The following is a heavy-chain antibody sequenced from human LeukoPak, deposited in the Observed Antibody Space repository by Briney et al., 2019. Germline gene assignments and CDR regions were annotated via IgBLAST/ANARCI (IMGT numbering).Heavy chain of an antibody. Sequence: GSLRLSCAASGFISSIDWMSWGPQAPGKGLEWVANIKQDGSEKDYVDSVKCRFTISRDNAQSSLYLQMNRLRAEDTAVYYCARDNRDVTDAFDIWGQGTLVTVSS. CDR2: IKQDGSEK. CDR3: ARDNRDVTDAFDI. V-gene: IGHV3-7*04. J-gene: IGHJ3*02. CDR1: GFISSIDW. D-gene: IGHD3-10*01.